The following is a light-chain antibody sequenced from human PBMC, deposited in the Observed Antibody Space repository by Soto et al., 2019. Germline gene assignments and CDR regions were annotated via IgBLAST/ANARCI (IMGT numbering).Light chain of an antibody. CDR3: PQSYSIPPTWT. V-gene: IGKV1-39*01. J-gene: IGKJ1*01. CDR2: AAS. Sequence: DIQMTQSPSSLSASVGDRVTITCRASQSISRSLNWYQQKPGKAPKLLIYAASSLQSGVPSRFSGSGSGTDFTLTISSLQPEDFATYCCPQSYSIPPTWTFGQGTKVEIK. CDR1: QSISRS.